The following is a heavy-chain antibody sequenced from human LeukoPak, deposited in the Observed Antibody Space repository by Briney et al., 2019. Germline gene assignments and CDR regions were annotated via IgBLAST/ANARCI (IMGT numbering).Heavy chain of an antibody. Sequence: GGSLRLSCAASGFTFSSYAMSWVRQAPGKGLEWVSSISGRGDSRYYADSVKGRFTISRDNSMNTLNLQMNSLRAEDTAVYYCARDRYGDYAVGDWFDPWGQGTLVTVSS. CDR1: GFTFSSYA. CDR3: ARDRYGDYAVGDWFDP. CDR2: ISGRGDSR. D-gene: IGHD4-17*01. V-gene: IGHV3-23*01. J-gene: IGHJ5*02.